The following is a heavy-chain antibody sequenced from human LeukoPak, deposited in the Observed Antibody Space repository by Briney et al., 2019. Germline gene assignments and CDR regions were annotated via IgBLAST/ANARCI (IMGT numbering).Heavy chain of an antibody. CDR1: GFTFSSYA. J-gene: IGHJ4*02. Sequence: PGGSLRLSCAASGFTFSSYAMHWVRKAPGRGLEWVALISFDGSDKYYADSVKGRCTISRDNSKNTLYLQMNSLRAEDTAVYYCARRNHYDSKEFDYWGQGTLVTVSS. CDR2: ISFDGSDK. D-gene: IGHD3-22*01. V-gene: IGHV3-30*04. CDR3: ARRNHYDSKEFDY.